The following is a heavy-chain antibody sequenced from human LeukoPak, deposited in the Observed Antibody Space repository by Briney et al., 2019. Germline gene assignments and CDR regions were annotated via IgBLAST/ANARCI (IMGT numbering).Heavy chain of an antibody. CDR2: IKQDGSEK. CDR1: GFTFSNYW. D-gene: IGHD3-3*01. Sequence: GGSLRLSCAASGFTFSNYWMNWVRQAPGKGLEWVANIKQDGSEKYSVDSVKGRFTISRDNSKNTLYLQMNSLRAEDTAVYYCARGLLNYDFWSGYLSGAFDIWGQGTMVTVSS. CDR3: ARGLLNYDFWSGYLSGAFDI. J-gene: IGHJ3*02. V-gene: IGHV3-7*01.